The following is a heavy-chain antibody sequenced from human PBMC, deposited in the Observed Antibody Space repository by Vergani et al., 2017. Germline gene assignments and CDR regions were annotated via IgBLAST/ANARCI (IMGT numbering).Heavy chain of an antibody. CDR3: AHLRIAAAGRSTFDY. D-gene: IGHD6-13*01. V-gene: IGHV2-5*02. CDR1: GFSLSTSGVG. Sequence: QITLKESGPTLVKPTQTLTLTCTFSGFSLSTSGVGVGWIRQPPGKALVWLALIYWDDDKRYSPSLKSRTTITKDTSKNQVVLTMTNMDPVDTATYYCAHLRIAAAGRSTFDYWGQGTLVTVSS. J-gene: IGHJ4*02. CDR2: IYWDDDK.